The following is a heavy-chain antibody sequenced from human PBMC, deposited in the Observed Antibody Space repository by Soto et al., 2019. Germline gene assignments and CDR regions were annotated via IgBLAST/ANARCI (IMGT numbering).Heavy chain of an antibody. D-gene: IGHD3-10*01. V-gene: IGHV3-33*05. Sequence: QMPLVESGGGVVQPGSSLRLSWVASGFPFREFGMHWVRQAPGKGLEWVALISYDGSDYADSVKGRVTISSDDSRATLFLHMDNLRPDDMGVYYCPRRGNYYLDFLGQGTLVAGSS. CDR3: PRRGNYYLDF. CDR1: GFPFREFG. J-gene: IGHJ4*02. CDR2: ISYDGSD.